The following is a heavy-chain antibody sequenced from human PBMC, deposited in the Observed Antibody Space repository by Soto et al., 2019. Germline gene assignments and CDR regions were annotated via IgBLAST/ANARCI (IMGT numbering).Heavy chain of an antibody. J-gene: IGHJ6*02. V-gene: IGHV4-39*01. CDR2: VSFSGST. CDR3: ARVPAATYGMDV. Sequence: SETLSLTCSVSGASVTAGGHYWSWVRQPPGKGPEWIGSVSFSGSTYYNPSLKSRVTISVDTSKNQFSLKLSSVTAADTAVYYCARVPAATYGMDVWGQGTTVTVSS. CDR1: GASVTAGGHY. D-gene: IGHD2-2*01.